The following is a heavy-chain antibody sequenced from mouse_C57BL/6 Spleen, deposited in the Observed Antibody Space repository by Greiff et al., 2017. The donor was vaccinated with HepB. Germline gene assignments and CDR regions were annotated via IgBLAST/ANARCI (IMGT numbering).Heavy chain of an antibody. CDR3: ARRGYDGYYDYAMDY. CDR1: GYSITSGYY. D-gene: IGHD2-3*01. V-gene: IGHV3-6*01. CDR2: ISYDGSN. Sequence: DVQLQESGPGLVKPSQSLSLTCSVTGYSITSGYYWNWIRQFPGNKLEWMGYISYDGSNNYNPSLKNRISITRDTSKNQFFLKLNSVTTEDTATYYCARRGYDGYYDYAMDYWGQGTSVTVSS. J-gene: IGHJ4*01.